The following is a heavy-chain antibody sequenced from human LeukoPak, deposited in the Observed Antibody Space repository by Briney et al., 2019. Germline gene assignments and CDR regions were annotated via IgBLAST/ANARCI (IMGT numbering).Heavy chain of an antibody. D-gene: IGHD3-9*01. J-gene: IGHJ4*02. V-gene: IGHV4-59*01. CDR2: IYYSGNT. CDR1: GASLISYY. CDR3: ARVRSVSSGGRYLATFIDY. Sequence: SETLSLTCTVSGASLISYYWNWIRQPPGKGLEWIGHIYYSGNTKYNPSLKSRVTISLDTSKNQFSLNLNSVTAADTAVYFCARVRSVSSGGRYLATFIDYWGQGALVTVSS.